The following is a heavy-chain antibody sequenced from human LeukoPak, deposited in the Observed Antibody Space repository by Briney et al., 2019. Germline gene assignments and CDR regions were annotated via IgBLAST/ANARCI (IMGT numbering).Heavy chain of an antibody. CDR2: ISGSGGST. V-gene: IGHV3-23*01. Sequence: GGSLRLSCAASGFTFSSYAMSWVRQAPGKGLEWVSAISGSGGSTYYADSVKGRFTISRDNSKNTLYLQMYSLRAEDTAVYYCARSDILTGYYGIFDYWGQGTLVTVSS. CDR3: ARSDILTGYYGIFDY. J-gene: IGHJ4*02. D-gene: IGHD3-9*01. CDR1: GFTFSSYA.